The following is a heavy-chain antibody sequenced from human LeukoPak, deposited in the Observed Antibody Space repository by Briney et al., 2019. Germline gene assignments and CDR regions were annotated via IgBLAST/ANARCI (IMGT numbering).Heavy chain of an antibody. Sequence: SETLSLACTVSGDSFSSHYWTWIRQPPGKGLEWIGYISYRGSTNYNPSLKSRVTISIDTSKNQFSLKLSSVTAADTAVYYCARDLVTVTKGFDIWGHGTMVSVSS. V-gene: IGHV4-59*11. CDR3: ARDLVTVTKGFDI. CDR1: GDSFSSHY. J-gene: IGHJ3*02. CDR2: ISYRGST. D-gene: IGHD4-17*01.